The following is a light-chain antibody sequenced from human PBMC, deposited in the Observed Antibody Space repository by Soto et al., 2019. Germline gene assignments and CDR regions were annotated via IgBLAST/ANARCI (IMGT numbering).Light chain of an antibody. Sequence: SSLTQARSVSGSPGQAVTISCTGTSSDVGIYNYVSWYQQHPGKAPKLMIYEVSKRPSGVPDRFSGSKSGNTASLTVSGLQAEDDADYYCSSYAGSNKSIVFGTGTKVTVL. CDR2: EVS. J-gene: IGLJ1*01. V-gene: IGLV2-8*01. CDR3: SSYAGSNKSIV. CDR1: SSDVGIYNY.